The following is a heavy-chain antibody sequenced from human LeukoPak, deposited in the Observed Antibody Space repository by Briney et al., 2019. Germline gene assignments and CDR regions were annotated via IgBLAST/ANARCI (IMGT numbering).Heavy chain of an antibody. J-gene: IGHJ4*02. D-gene: IGHD6-13*01. Sequence: GGSLRLSCAASGFTFSGYWMNWVRQAPGKGLEWVANIKKEGSEKYYVDSVKGRFTISRDNAKNSLYLQMNSLRADDTAVYYCARLPGIASHWGQGTLVTVSS. CDR2: IKKEGSEK. CDR1: GFTFSGYW. CDR3: ARLPGIASH. V-gene: IGHV3-7*03.